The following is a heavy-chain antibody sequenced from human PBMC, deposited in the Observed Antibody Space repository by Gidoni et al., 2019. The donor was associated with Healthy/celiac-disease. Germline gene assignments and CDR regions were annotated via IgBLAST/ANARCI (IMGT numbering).Heavy chain of an antibody. V-gene: IGHV3-49*05. CDR3: TRPYSGSYYPYWYFDL. CDR1: GFPFGDYA. D-gene: IGHD1-26*01. CDR2: IRSKAYGGTT. Sequence: EVQLVESGGVLVKPGRSLRLSGTASGFPFGDYAMSWFRQAPGKGLEWVGFIRSKAYGGTTEYAASVKGRSTISRDDSKSIAYLQMNSLKTEDTAVYYCTRPYSGSYYPYWYFDLWGRGTLVTVSS. J-gene: IGHJ2*01.